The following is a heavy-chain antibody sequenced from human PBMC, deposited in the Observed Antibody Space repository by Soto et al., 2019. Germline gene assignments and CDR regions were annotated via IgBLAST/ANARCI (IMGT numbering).Heavy chain of an antibody. D-gene: IGHD2-15*01. Sequence: GGSLRLSCAVSGFTVSKDYMSWVRQAPGRGLEWVSILYAGGGTYYADSVKGRFTISRDNSRNTVYLQVNSLRAEDTAMYYCARTVSGRGNYFDNWGQGTLVTVSS. J-gene: IGHJ4*02. V-gene: IGHV3-53*01. CDR2: LYAGGGT. CDR1: GFTVSKDY. CDR3: ARTVSGRGNYFDN.